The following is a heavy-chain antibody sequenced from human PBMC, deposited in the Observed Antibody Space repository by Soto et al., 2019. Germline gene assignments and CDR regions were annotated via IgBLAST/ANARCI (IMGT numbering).Heavy chain of an antibody. Sequence: SETLSLTCAVSGGSISSSNWWSWVRQPPGKGLEWIGEIYHSGSTNYNPSLKSRVTISVDKSKNQFSLKLSSVTAADTAVYYCASTPYSSGRYGVDYWGQGTLVTVSS. CDR2: IYHSGST. V-gene: IGHV4-4*02. CDR1: GGSISSSNW. J-gene: IGHJ4*02. CDR3: ASTPYSSGRYGVDY. D-gene: IGHD6-19*01.